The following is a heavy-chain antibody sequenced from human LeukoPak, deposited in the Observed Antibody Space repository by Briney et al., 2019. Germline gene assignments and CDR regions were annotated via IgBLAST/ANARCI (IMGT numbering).Heavy chain of an antibody. CDR3: ARERGGIVVEGFDY. Sequence: ASVKVSCKASGYTFTSYDINWVRQATGQGLEWMGWINPNSGGTIYAQKFQGWVTMTRDTSVSTAYMELSRLRSDDTAVYYCARERGGIVVEGFDYWGQGTLVTVSS. CDR2: INPNSGGT. D-gene: IGHD3-22*01. CDR1: GYTFTSYD. J-gene: IGHJ4*02. V-gene: IGHV1-2*04.